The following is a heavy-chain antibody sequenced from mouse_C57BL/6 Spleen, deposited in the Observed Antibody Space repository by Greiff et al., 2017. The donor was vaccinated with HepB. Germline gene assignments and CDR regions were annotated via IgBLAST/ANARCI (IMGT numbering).Heavy chain of an antibody. Sequence: EVHLVESEGGLVQPGSSMKLSCTASGFTFSDYYMAWVRQVPEKGLEWVANINYDGSSTYYLDSLKSRFIISRDNAKNILYLQMSSLKSEDTATYYCARGDYDLDAMDYWGQGTSVTVSS. V-gene: IGHV5-16*01. D-gene: IGHD2-4*01. CDR1: GFTFSDYY. CDR2: INYDGSST. CDR3: ARGDYDLDAMDY. J-gene: IGHJ4*01.